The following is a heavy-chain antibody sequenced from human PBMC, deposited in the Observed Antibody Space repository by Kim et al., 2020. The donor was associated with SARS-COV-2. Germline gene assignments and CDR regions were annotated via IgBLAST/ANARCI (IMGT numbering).Heavy chain of an antibody. CDR2: IYYSGST. V-gene: IGHV4-39*01. Sequence: SETLSLTCTVSGGSISSSSYYWGWIRQPPGKGLEWIGSIYYSGSTYYNPSLKSRVTISVDTSKNQFSLKLSSVTAADTAVDYCARQAVNYDILTGYFSNWFDPWGQGTLVTVSS. CDR1: GGSISSSSYY. D-gene: IGHD3-9*01. J-gene: IGHJ5*02. CDR3: ARQAVNYDILTGYFSNWFDP.